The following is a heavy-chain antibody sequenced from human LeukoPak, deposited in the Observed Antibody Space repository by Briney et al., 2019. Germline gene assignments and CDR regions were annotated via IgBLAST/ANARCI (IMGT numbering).Heavy chain of an antibody. Sequence: GGSLRLSCAASGFTFSDYSLDWVRQAPGKGLEWVGRIRNKANSHTTEYAVSVKGRFTISRDDSKNSLYLQMNSLKTDDTAVYYCARGLGGTGERYFDYWGQGTLFTVSS. J-gene: IGHJ4*02. CDR1: GFTFSDYS. CDR3: ARGLGGTGERYFDY. D-gene: IGHD3/OR15-3a*01. CDR2: IRNKANSHTT. V-gene: IGHV3-72*01.